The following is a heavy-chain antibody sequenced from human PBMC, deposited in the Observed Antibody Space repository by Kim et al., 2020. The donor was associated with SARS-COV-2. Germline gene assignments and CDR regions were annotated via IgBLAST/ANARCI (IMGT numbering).Heavy chain of an antibody. D-gene: IGHD6-6*01. Sequence: GGSLRLSCAASGFTFRFYEMNWVRQAPGKGLEWVSHIRSSGSDINYADSVQGRFTISRDNAKNSLYLQMNSLRVEDTAVYYCARGEGLSRSALAFWGQGT. J-gene: IGHJ4*02. CDR3: ARGEGLSRSALAF. V-gene: IGHV3-48*03. CDR1: GFTFRFYE. CDR2: IRSSGSDI.